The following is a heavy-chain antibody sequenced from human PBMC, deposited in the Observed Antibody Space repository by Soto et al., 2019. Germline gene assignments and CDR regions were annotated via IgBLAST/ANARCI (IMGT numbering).Heavy chain of an antibody. D-gene: IGHD3-16*01. Sequence: ASVKVSFKASGYTLTSYDINWVRQATGQGLEWMGWMNPNSGNTGYAQKFQGRVTMTRNTSISTAYMELSSLRLFYTAVYYCAVTPFGVYYYFYGMVVWG. CDR1: GYTLTSYD. V-gene: IGHV1-8*01. CDR3: AVTPFGVYYYFYGMVV. CDR2: MNPNSGNT. J-gene: IGHJ6*02.